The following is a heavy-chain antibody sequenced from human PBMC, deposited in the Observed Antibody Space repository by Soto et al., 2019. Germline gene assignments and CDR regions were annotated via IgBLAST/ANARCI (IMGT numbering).Heavy chain of an antibody. CDR2: SIPIQGKA. V-gene: IGHV1-69*02. CDR1: GGSFSSYI. D-gene: IGHD2-21*01. J-gene: IGHJ6*03. Sequence: QVQLVQSGAEVKKPGSSVKVSCEASGGSFSSYIFTWVRQAPGQGLEWMGRSIPIQGKAEYALKLQDRVTISADKSTKTVYMELRGLRHEDTAVYYCAKSLVFVDHAYMDVWGKGTTVTVSS. CDR3: AKSLVFVDHAYMDV.